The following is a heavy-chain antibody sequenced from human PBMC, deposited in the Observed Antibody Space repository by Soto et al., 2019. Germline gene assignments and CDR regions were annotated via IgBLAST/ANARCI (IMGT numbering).Heavy chain of an antibody. V-gene: IGHV4-31*03. CDR3: ARDRAAQPRENYYYYMDV. Sequence: PSETLSLTCTVSGGSISSGGYYWSWIRQHPGKGLEWIGYIYYSGSTYYNPSLKSRVTISVDTSKNQFSLKLSSVTAADTAVYYCARDRAAQPRENYYYYMDVWGKGTTVTVS. J-gene: IGHJ6*03. D-gene: IGHD1-26*01. CDR2: IYYSGST. CDR1: GGSISSGGYY.